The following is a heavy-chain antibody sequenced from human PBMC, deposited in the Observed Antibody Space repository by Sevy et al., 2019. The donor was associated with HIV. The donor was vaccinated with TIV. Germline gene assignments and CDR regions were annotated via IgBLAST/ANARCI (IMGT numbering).Heavy chain of an antibody. CDR3: ARAPLLSDYYSYYMDV. CDR1: GGFISSYY. CDR2: IYYSGRP. J-gene: IGHJ6*03. D-gene: IGHD2-15*01. Sequence: SETLSLTCTVSGGFISSYYWTWIRQSPEKGLEWIGDIYYSGRPNSHPSLNSRVTISLDTSKNQFFLKLSSVTAADTAVYYCARAPLLSDYYSYYMDVWGEGTTVTVSS. V-gene: IGHV4-59*01.